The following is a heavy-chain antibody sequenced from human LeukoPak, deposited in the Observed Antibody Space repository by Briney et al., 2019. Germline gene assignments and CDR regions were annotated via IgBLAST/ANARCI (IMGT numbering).Heavy chain of an antibody. CDR3: ARLAPEGRVDH. Sequence: PSETLSLTCTVSGDSISRSTYYWAWIRQPPGKGLEWIGSVYYGRSPYFNPSLKSRVTISVDTSKNQFSLKLSSVAAADTAAYYCARLAPEGRVDHWGQGTLVIVSS. CDR2: VYYGRSP. V-gene: IGHV4-39*01. J-gene: IGHJ4*02. CDR1: GDSISRSTYY.